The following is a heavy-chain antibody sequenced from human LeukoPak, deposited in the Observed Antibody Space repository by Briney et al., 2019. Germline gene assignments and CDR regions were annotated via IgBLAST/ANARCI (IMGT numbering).Heavy chain of an antibody. V-gene: IGHV4-34*01. CDR3: ARRLCGGDCYSTFSY. D-gene: IGHD2-21*02. CDR2: INHSGST. J-gene: IGHJ4*02. CDR1: GGSFSGYY. Sequence: KPSETLSLTCAVYGGSFSGYYWSWIPQPPGKGLEWIGEINHSGSTNYNPSLKSRVTISVDTSKNQFSLKLSSVTAADTAVYYCARRLCGGDCYSTFSYWGQGTLVTVSS.